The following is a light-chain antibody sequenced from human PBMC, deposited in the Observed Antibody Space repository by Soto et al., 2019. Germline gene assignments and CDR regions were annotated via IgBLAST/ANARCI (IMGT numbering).Light chain of an antibody. CDR2: GAS. CDR1: QSVRSN. V-gene: IGKV3-15*01. J-gene: IGKJ1*01. CDR3: QQYNDWPPT. Sequence: EIVMTQSPATLSASPGERATLSCRASQSVRSNLAWCQQKPGQAPRLLIYGASTRATGIPARLSGSGSGTEFTLSIGSLQSEDFAVYYCQQYNDWPPTFGQGT.